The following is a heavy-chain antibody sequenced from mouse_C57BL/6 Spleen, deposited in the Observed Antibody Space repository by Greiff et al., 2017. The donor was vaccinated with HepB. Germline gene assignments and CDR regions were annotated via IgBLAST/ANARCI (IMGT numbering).Heavy chain of an antibody. D-gene: IGHD1-1*01. V-gene: IGHV5-9-1*02. Sequence: EVKLVESGEGLVKPGGSLKLSCAASGFTFSSYAMSWVRQTPEKRLEWVAYISSGGDYIYYADTVKGLFTISRDNARNTLYLQMRSLKSEDTAMYYCTRDDYGDWYFDVWGTGTTVTVSS. CDR2: ISSGGDYI. CDR3: TRDDYGDWYFDV. CDR1: GFTFSSYA. J-gene: IGHJ1*03.